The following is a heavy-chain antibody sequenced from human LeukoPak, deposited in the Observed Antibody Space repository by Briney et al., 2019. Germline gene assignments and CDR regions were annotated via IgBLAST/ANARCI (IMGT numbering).Heavy chain of an antibody. CDR2: IYSGGST. CDR1: GFTVSSNY. D-gene: IGHD3-16*02. Sequence: GGSLRLSCAASGFTVSSNYMSWVRQAPGKGLEWVSVIYSGGSTYYADSVKGRFTISRDNSKNTLYLQMNSLRAEDTAVYYCARVGDYVWGSYRLNYYFDYWGQGTLVTVSP. V-gene: IGHV3-66*01. J-gene: IGHJ4*02. CDR3: ARVGDYVWGSYRLNYYFDY.